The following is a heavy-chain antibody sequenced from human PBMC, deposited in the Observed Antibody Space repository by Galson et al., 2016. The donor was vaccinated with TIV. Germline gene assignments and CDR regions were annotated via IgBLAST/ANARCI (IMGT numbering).Heavy chain of an antibody. CDR1: GFTFSSST. CDR3: ASQSPAYSSSWYHFDD. J-gene: IGHJ4*02. CDR2: ISGRRSYI. V-gene: IGHV3-21*01. Sequence: SLRLSCAASGFTFSSSTMNWVRQAPGKGLEWVSSISGRRSYIYYAAPVNGRFTVSSDNAKHSLYLQMNGLRVEDSGVYFCASQSPAYSSSWYHFDDRGQGTLVTVSS. D-gene: IGHD6-13*01.